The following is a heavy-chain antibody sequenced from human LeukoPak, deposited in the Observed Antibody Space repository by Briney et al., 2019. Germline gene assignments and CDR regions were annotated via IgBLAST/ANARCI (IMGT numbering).Heavy chain of an antibody. D-gene: IGHD5-18*01. J-gene: IGHJ4*02. V-gene: IGHV4-34*01. CDR1: GGSFSGYY. Sequence: SETLSLTCAVYGGSFSGYYWSWIRQPPGKGLEWIGEINHSGSTNYNPSLKSRVTISVDTSKNQFPLKLSSVTAADTAVYYCARGALGTAMAYFDYWGQGTLVTVSS. CDR2: INHSGST. CDR3: ARGALGTAMAYFDY.